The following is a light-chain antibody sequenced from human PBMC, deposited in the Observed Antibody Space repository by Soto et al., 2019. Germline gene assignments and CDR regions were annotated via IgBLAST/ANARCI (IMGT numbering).Light chain of an antibody. CDR2: AAS. CDR3: QQDYSYPRT. Sequence: AIRMTQSPSSLSASTGDRVTITCRASQGISSYLAWYQQKPGKAPKLLIYAASTLQSGVPSRFSGRGSGTDFTLTISCLQSEDFVTYYCQQDYSYPRTFGQGNKVEIK. V-gene: IGKV1-8*01. J-gene: IGKJ1*01. CDR1: QGISSY.